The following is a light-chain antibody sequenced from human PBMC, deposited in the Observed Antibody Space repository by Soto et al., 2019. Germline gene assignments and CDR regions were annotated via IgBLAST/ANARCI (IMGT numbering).Light chain of an antibody. J-gene: IGKJ1*01. CDR1: QSISTW. CDR3: QQYNNS. Sequence: DIQMTQFPSTLSASVGDRVTITCRASQSISTWLAWYQQKPGKAPKLLIYKASNLESGVPSRFSGSGSGTEFTLTISSLQPDDFATYDCQQYNNSFGQGTKVEI. CDR2: KAS. V-gene: IGKV1-5*03.